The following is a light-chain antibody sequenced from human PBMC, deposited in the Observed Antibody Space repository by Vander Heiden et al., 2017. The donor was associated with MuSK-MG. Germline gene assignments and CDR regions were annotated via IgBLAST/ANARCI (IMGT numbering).Light chain of an antibody. Sequence: DIQMTQSPSALSASVGDSVTITCQASQDINNYLNWYQQKAGQAPKLLIYEASNLETGVPARFSGSGSGTHFNFTISSLQPDDMATYSCQQAHNYPLTFGGGTKVEI. V-gene: IGKV1-33*01. CDR2: EAS. J-gene: IGKJ4*01. CDR1: QDINNY. CDR3: QQAHNYPLT.